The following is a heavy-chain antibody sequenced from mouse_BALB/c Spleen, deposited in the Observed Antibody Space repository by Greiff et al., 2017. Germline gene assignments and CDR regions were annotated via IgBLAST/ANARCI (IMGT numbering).Heavy chain of an antibody. CDR3: ASPSTATWAMDY. CDR2: INPSNGRT. V-gene: IGHV1S81*02. Sequence: QVQLQQPGAELVKPGASVKLSCKASGYTFTSYWMHWVKQRPGQGLEWIGEINPSNGRTNYNEKFKSKATLTVDKSSSTAYMQLSSLTSEDSAVYYCASPSTATWAMDYWGQGTSVTVSS. D-gene: IGHD1-2*01. CDR1: GYTFTSYW. J-gene: IGHJ4*01.